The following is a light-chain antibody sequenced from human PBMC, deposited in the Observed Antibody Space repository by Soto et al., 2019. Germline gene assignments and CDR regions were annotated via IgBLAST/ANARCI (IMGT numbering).Light chain of an antibody. Sequence: QSVLTRPPSASGSPGRSVTVSCTGSSSDVGGYHYVSWYQQHPGKAPKLMIYEVTKRPSGVPDRFSGSKSGNTASLTVSGLQAEDEADYYCCSYAGNSYVFGTGTKVTVL. CDR3: CSYAGNSYV. CDR2: EVT. J-gene: IGLJ1*01. CDR1: SSDVGGYHY. V-gene: IGLV2-8*01.